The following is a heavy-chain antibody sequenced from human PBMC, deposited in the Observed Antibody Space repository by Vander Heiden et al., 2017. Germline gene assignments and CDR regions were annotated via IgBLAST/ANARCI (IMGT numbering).Heavy chain of an antibody. V-gene: IGHV3-30*18. CDR3: AKDPPHYYGSGSYPFL. CDR1: AFTFRSYG. D-gene: IGHD3-10*01. CDR2: ISYDGSNR. Sequence: QVQLVESGGGVVQPGRSLRLSCSASAFTFRSYGMHWVPQAPGKGLEWVAVISYDGSNRYYADSVKGRFTISRDNSKNTLYLQMNSLRAEDTAVYYCAKDPPHYYGSGSYPFLWGQGTLVTVSS. J-gene: IGHJ4*02.